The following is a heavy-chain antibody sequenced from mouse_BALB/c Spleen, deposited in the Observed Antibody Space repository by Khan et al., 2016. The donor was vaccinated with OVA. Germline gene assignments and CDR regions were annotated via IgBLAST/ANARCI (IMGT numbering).Heavy chain of an antibody. CDR2: ISSGGGIT. CDR1: GFAFSSYD. Sequence: EVELVESGGGLVKPGGSLKVSCAASGFAFSSYDMSWVRQTLEKRLEWVAYISSGGGITSYPDTVKGRFTISRDNANNTLYLQMSSLKSEDTAMYYCARHSDWAWAMDYWGQGTSVTVSS. V-gene: IGHV5-12-1*01. CDR3: ARHSDWAWAMDY. J-gene: IGHJ4*01. D-gene: IGHD4-1*01.